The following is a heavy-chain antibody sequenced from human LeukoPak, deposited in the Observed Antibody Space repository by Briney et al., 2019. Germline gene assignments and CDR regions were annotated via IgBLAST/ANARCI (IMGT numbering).Heavy chain of an antibody. J-gene: IGHJ3*02. CDR3: ARDLDTYVVLTAYDTFDI. Sequence: GGSLRLSCEGSGFTFSNYWMTWVRQAPEKGLEWVANIKPSGSEKHYADSVEGRFTISRDNAKNSLYLQMNSLRAEDTAVYYCARDLDTYVVLTAYDTFDIWGQGTMVTVSS. D-gene: IGHD2-21*02. CDR1: GFTFSNYW. V-gene: IGHV3-7*01. CDR2: IKPSGSEK.